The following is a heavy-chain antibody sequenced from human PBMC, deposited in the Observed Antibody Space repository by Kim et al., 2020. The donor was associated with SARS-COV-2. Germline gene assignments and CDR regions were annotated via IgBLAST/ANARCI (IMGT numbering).Heavy chain of an antibody. Sequence: NCTPSLKSRVPLSVDTSKNQFSLKLSSVTAADTAVYYCARAEGAFYGMDVWGQGTTVTVSS. J-gene: IGHJ6*02. V-gene: IGHV4-4*07. CDR3: ARAEGAFYGMDV.